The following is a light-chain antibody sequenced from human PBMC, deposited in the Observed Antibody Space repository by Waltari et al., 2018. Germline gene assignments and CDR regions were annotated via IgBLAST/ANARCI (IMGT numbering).Light chain of an antibody. J-gene: IGKJ3*01. V-gene: IGKV1-17*01. Sequence: DIQMTQSPSSLSASPGDTVPITCRASQVIITYLNWYHQKPGKAPKRLVYAASSLESGVPSRISGSGSGTDFTRTISSLQPEDFATYKCRKYNSHPITFGPGTKLDIK. CDR2: AAS. CDR1: QVIITY. CDR3: RKYNSHPIT.